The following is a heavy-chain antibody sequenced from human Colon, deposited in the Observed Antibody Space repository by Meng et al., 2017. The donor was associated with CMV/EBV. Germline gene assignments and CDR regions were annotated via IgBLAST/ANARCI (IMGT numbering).Heavy chain of an antibody. J-gene: IGHJ6*02. D-gene: IGHD3-3*01. CDR1: GGPFKSNA. V-gene: IGHV1-69*13. CDR3: ARVRSVLRFLEWLYGRGMDV. Sequence: SVKVSCKTSGGPFKSNAISWVRQAPGQGLEWMGGIIPIFGTPKYAQKFQGRVTITADESTSTTYMELSSLTSDDTAVYYCARVRSVLRFLEWLYGRGMDVWGQGTTVTVSS. CDR2: IIPIFGTP.